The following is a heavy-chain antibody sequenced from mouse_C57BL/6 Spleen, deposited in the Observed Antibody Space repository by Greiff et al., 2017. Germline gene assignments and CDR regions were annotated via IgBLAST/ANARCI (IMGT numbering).Heavy chain of an antibody. CDR1: GYTFTDYN. CDR3: ASRGYGHWCAY. Sequence: EVQLQQSGPELVKPGASVKIPCKASGYTFTDYNMDWVKQSHGKSLEWIGDINPNNGGTIYNQKFKGKATLTVDKSSSTAYMELRSLTSEDTAVYDCASRGYGHWCAYWGQGTLVTVSA. D-gene: IGHD2-10*02. J-gene: IGHJ3*01. V-gene: IGHV1-18*01. CDR2: INPNNGGT.